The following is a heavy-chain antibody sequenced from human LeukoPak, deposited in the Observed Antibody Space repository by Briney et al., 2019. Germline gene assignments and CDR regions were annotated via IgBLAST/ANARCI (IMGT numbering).Heavy chain of an antibody. Sequence: GGSLRLSCAASGFTFSSYAMGWVRQVPGKGLEWVSAISATGGTTYYADSVKGRFTISRDNSKNTLYLRMRSLRAEDSAVYYCAKNRYTYGFGLDYWGQGTPLTVS. CDR1: GFTFSSYA. CDR2: ISATGGTT. CDR3: AKNRYTYGFGLDY. J-gene: IGHJ4*02. V-gene: IGHV3-23*01. D-gene: IGHD5-18*01.